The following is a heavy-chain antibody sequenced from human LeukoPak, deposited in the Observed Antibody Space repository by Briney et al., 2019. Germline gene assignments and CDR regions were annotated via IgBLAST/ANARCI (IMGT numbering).Heavy chain of an antibody. V-gene: IGHV1-3*01. CDR3: AREGPFTYYDILTGYSRYYYYGMDV. J-gene: IGHJ6*02. CDR2: INAGNGNI. D-gene: IGHD3-9*01. CDR1: GHTSTTYA. Sequence: RASVKVSCKASGHTSTTYAIHWVRQAPGQGLEWMGWINAGNGNIKSSQKLQGRVTITGDTSASTAYMELSSLRSEDTAVYYCAREGPFTYYDILTGYSRYYYYGMDVWGQGTTVTVSS.